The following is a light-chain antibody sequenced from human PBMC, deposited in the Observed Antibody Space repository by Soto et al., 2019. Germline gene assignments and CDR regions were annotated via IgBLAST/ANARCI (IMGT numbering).Light chain of an antibody. CDR3: QQRSNWPPEIT. J-gene: IGKJ5*01. Sequence: EIVLTQSPATLSLSPGERSTLACMAIQSVTNYLAWYQQKPGQAPSPLIYGASKRATGIPARFSGSGSGTDFTLTISSLEPEDFAIYFCQQRSNWPPEITFGQGTRLEIK. CDR1: QSVTNY. V-gene: IGKV3-11*01. CDR2: GAS.